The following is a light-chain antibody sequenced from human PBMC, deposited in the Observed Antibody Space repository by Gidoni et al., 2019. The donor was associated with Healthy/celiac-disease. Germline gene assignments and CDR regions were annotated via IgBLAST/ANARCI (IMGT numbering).Light chain of an antibody. Sequence: QSALTQPASVSGSPGQSITIPCTGTSSDVGSYNLVSWYQQHPGKAPKLMIYEGSKRPSGVSNRFSGSKSGNTASLTISGRQAEDEADYYCCSYAGSSTSYVFGTGTKVTVL. J-gene: IGLJ1*01. CDR3: CSYAGSSTSYV. V-gene: IGLV2-23*01. CDR1: SSDVGSYNL. CDR2: EGS.